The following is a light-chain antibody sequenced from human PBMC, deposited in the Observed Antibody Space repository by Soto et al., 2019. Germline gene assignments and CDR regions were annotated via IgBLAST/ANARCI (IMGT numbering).Light chain of an antibody. J-gene: IGLJ1*01. V-gene: IGLV1-40*01. Sequence: QSVLTQPPSVSGAPGQRGTISCTGGTSNIGAGYDVHWYQQLPGTAPKLLIYGNSNRPSGVPDRFSGSKSGTSASLAITGLQAEDEGDYYCQSNDSSLSGYVFGTGTKVTV. CDR2: GNS. CDR3: QSNDSSLSGYV. CDR1: TSNIGAGYD.